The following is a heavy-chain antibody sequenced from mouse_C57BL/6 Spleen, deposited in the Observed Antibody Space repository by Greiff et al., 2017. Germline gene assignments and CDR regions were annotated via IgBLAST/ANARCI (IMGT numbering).Heavy chain of an antibody. CDR2: IDPSDSYT. V-gene: IGHV1-50*01. Sequence: QVQLQQPGAELVKPGASVKLSCKASGYTFTSYWMQWVKQRPGQGLEWIGEIDPSDSYTNYNQKFKGKATLTVDTSSSTAYMQRSSLTSEDSAVYYCARGAYDYDEANWYFDVWGTGTTVTVSS. CDR1: GYTFTSYW. D-gene: IGHD2-4*01. CDR3: ARGAYDYDEANWYFDV. J-gene: IGHJ1*03.